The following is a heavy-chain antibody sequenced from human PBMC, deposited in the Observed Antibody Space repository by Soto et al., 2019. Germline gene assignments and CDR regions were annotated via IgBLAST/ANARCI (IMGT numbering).Heavy chain of an antibody. J-gene: IGHJ4*02. CDR3: ARGPAGGNDFWSGYPTYYFHX. Sequence: ADTLSLTFTVSGGSISSYYWSWIRQPPGKGLEGIGYIYYSGSTNYNPSLKSRVTISVDTSEKQVSLKLSSVTAADTAVYYCARGPAGGNDFWSGYPTYYFHXWGRGTRVTASX. CDR1: GGSISSYY. D-gene: IGHD3-3*01. CDR2: IYYSGST. V-gene: IGHV4-59*01.